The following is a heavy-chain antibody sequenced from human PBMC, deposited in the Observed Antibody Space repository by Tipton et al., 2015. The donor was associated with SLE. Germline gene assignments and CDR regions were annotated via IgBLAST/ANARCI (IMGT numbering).Heavy chain of an antibody. CDR1: GGSISSYY. J-gene: IGHJ5*02. Sequence: TLSLTCTVSGGSISSYYWSWIRQPPGKGLEWIGYIYYSGSTNYNPSLKSRVTISVDTSKNQFSLKLSSVTAADTAVYYCARVYCGGDCYSDAWGQGTLVTVSS. CDR3: ARVYCGGDCYSDA. CDR2: IYYSGST. D-gene: IGHD2-21*01. V-gene: IGHV4-59*07.